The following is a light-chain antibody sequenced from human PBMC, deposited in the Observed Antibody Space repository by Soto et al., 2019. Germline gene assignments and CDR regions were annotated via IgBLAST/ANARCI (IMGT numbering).Light chain of an antibody. J-gene: IGLJ1*01. V-gene: IGLV2-11*01. CDR1: SSDVGGYNY. CDR3: CSYAGSYIYV. Sequence: SALTQPRSVSGSAGQSVTISCNGASSDVGGYNYVSWYQQHPDKAPKVMIYDVTKRPSGVPDRFSGSKSGNTASLTISGLQAEDEADYYCCSYAGSYIYVFGTGTKVTVL. CDR2: DVT.